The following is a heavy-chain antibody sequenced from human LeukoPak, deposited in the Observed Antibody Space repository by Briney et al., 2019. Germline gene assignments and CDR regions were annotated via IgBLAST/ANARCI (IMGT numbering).Heavy chain of an antibody. D-gene: IGHD2-21*02. J-gene: IGHJ4*02. CDR3: AMLPVEIAYCRGDCYIGY. CDR1: LGTFSSYA. V-gene: IGHV1-69*05. Sequence: SVKLSCKASLGTFSSYAISWVRQAPGQGLEGMGGMIPFFGTANYAQKFQARVTITTDESTSTAYMELSSLRSEDTAVYYCAMLPVEIAYCRGDCYIGYWGQGNLVTVSS. CDR2: MIPFFGTA.